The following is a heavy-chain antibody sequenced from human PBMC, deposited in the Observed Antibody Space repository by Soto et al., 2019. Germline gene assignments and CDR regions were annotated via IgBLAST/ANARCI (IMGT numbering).Heavy chain of an antibody. CDR1: GGSISSYY. V-gene: IGHV4-59*01. D-gene: IGHD3-16*01. CDR2: IFYSGIT. CDR3: ARGGAPYNWFDP. J-gene: IGHJ5*02. Sequence: ASETLSLTCTVSGGSISSYYWSWIRQPPGQGLEWVGYIFYSGITNYNPSLKSRVTISVDTSKNQFSPKLSSVTAADTAVYYCARGGAPYNWFDPWGQGTLVTVSS.